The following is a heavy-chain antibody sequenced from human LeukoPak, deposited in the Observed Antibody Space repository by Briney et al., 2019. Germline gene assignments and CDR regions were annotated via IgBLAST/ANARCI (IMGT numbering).Heavy chain of an antibody. CDR1: GYSFTSYW. Sequence: GESLKISCKGSGYSFTSYWIGWVRQMPGKGLEWMGIIYPGDSDTRYSPSFQGQVTISADKSISTAYLQWSSLKASDTAMHYCARQLGYCSSTSCYGRYYYYYMDVWGKGTTVTVSS. CDR3: ARQLGYCSSTSCYGRYYYYYMDV. CDR2: IYPGDSDT. J-gene: IGHJ6*03. V-gene: IGHV5-51*01. D-gene: IGHD2-2*01.